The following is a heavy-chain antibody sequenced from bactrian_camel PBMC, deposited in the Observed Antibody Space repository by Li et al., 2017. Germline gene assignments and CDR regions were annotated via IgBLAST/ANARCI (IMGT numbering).Heavy chain of an antibody. Sequence: VQLVESGGRLVQPGGSLLLSCVTSGFTFSNYAMNWVRQAPGKGLEWVSGIVSGGGSTYYADSMKGRLTISRDNARNTLYLQMNSLKPEDTAMYYCAADRRHRQQMYGDSWFPADYAHWGQGTQVTVS. CDR1: GFTFSNYA. V-gene: IGHV3S31*01. CDR3: AADRRHRQQMYGDSWFPADYAH. J-gene: IGHJ4*01. D-gene: IGHD4*01. CDR2: IVSGGGST.